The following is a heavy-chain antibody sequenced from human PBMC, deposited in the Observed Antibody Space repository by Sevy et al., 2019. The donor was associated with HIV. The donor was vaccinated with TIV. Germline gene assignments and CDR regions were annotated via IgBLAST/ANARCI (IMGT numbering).Heavy chain of an antibody. CDR3: ARKADTLDY. CDR1: GYAFTGYV. Sequence: ASVKVSCKTSGYAFTGYVISWVRQAPGQGLEWMGCIGPSNGNTNYTEKFQGRVTMTTDTSTSTAYMELRTLRSDDTAVYYCARKADTLDYWGQGTLVTVSS. CDR2: IGPSNGNT. V-gene: IGHV1-18*01. J-gene: IGHJ4*02. D-gene: IGHD6-19*01.